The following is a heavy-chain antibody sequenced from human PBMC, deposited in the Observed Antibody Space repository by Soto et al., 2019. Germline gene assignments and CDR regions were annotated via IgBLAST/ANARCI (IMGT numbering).Heavy chain of an antibody. J-gene: IGHJ4*02. CDR1: GGSISSGGYS. D-gene: IGHD3-22*01. Sequence: SATLSLTCAVSGGSISSGGYSWSWIRQPPGKGLEWIGYIYHSGSTYYNPSLKSRVTISVDRSKNQFSLKLSSVTAADTAVYYCARGGVDYYDSSGYYFSPYYFDYWGQGTLVTVSS. CDR3: ARGGVDYYDSSGYYFSPYYFDY. CDR2: IYHSGST. V-gene: IGHV4-30-2*01.